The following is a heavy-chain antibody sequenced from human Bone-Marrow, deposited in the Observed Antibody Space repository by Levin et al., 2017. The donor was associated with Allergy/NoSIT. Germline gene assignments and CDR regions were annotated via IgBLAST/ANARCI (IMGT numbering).Heavy chain of an antibody. CDR3: ARDDVVATNH. V-gene: IGHV3-66*01. CDR2: IHSGGRK. D-gene: IGHD5-12*01. Sequence: PGGSLRLSCAASGFTISTNYMRWVRQVPGKGLEWVSIIHSGGRKNYADSVKGRFTISRDNYNNKLDLQMNSLRGEDPAIYYCARDDVVATNHWGQGTLVIVSS. CDR1: GFTISTNY. J-gene: IGHJ4*02.